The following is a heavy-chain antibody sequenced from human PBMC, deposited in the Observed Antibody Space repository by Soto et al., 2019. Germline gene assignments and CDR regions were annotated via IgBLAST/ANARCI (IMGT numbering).Heavy chain of an antibody. CDR2: ISADDGST. Sequence: EVQLLESGGGLVQSGGSLRLSCTASGFSFSSYVMSWVRQAPGKGLEWVSEISADDGSTYYADSVKGRFTISRDNSKNTVDLQMNSLRADDTAVYYCAKAGYSFFFDYWGQGTLFTVSS. D-gene: IGHD5-18*01. CDR1: GFSFSSYV. V-gene: IGHV3-23*01. CDR3: AKAGYSFFFDY. J-gene: IGHJ4*02.